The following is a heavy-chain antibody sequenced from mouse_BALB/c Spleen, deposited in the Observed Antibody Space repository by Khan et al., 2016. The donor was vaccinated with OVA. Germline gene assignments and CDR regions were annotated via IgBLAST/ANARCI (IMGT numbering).Heavy chain of an antibody. V-gene: IGHV3-2*02. J-gene: IGHJ2*01. Sequence: EVKLLESGPGLVKPSQSLSLTCTATGYSITSDYAWNLIRQLPGNKLELMGYISYSGSTSYNPSLKSRISITRDTSKNQFFLQLNSVTAEDTATYDCARWGNSYLDYWGQGTTLTVSS. CDR2: ISYSGST. CDR3: ARWGNSYLDY. CDR1: GYSITSDYA.